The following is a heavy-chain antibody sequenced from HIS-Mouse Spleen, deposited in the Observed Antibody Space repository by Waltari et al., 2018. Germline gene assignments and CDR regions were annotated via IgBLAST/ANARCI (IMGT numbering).Heavy chain of an antibody. Sequence: QVQLQESGPGLVKPSETLSLPCTVSGGSFSRYYCSGIRQPAGKGLEWIGRIYTSGSTNYNPSLKSRVTMSVDTSKNQFSLKLSSVTAADTAVYYCAREIPYSSSWYDWYFDLWGRGTLVTVSS. CDR3: AREIPYSSSWYDWYFDL. D-gene: IGHD6-13*01. CDR1: GGSFSRYY. J-gene: IGHJ2*01. CDR2: IYTSGST. V-gene: IGHV4-4*07.